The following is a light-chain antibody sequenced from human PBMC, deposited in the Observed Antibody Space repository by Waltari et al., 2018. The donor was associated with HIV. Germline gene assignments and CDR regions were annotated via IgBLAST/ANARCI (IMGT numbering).Light chain of an antibody. CDR3: QSYDSTNHVV. CDR1: SGSIGTNY. J-gene: IGLJ2*01. Sequence: NFMLTQPHSVSESPGKTVTISCTGSSGSIGTNYVQWYQQRPGSAPTTVIYEDNRRPSCVPLRFSGSIDSSSNSASLTIAGLKTEDEADYYCQSYDSTNHVVFGGGTKLTVL. CDR2: EDN. V-gene: IGLV6-57*02.